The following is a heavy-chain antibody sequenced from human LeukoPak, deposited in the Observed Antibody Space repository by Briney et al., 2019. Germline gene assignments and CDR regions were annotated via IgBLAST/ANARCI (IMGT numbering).Heavy chain of an antibody. J-gene: IGHJ3*02. Sequence: GGSLRLSCVASGFTFRSHGMNWVHQAPGKGLEWVSGISPNGVITYYADSVKGRFTISRDNSKGTVYLQMNSLRPEDTAVYYCARDLSPWESRNPDAFDIWGQGTTVTVSS. CDR1: GFTFRSHG. D-gene: IGHD1-14*01. V-gene: IGHV3-23*01. CDR3: ARDLSPWESRNPDAFDI. CDR2: ISPNGVIT.